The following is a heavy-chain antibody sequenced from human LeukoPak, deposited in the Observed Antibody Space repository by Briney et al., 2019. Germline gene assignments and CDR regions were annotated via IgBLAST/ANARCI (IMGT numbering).Heavy chain of an antibody. Sequence: ASVKVSCKASGYTFTGHYIHWVRQAPGQGLEWMGWINPNSGATNYAQKFQGRVTMTRDTSISTAYMELSRLRSDDTAVYYCAARLAVAGYFDYWGQGTLVTVSS. D-gene: IGHD6-19*01. CDR2: INPNSGAT. CDR3: AARLAVAGYFDY. J-gene: IGHJ4*02. V-gene: IGHV1-2*02. CDR1: GYTFTGHY.